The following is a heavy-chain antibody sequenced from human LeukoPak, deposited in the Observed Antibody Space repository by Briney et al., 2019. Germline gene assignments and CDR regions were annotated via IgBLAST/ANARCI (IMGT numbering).Heavy chain of an antibody. D-gene: IGHD1-7*01. CDR1: GFTFNTYE. CDR2: ISSSGSTI. Sequence: GGSLRLSCAASGFTFNTYEMNWVRQAPGKGLEWVSYISSSGSTIYYADYVKGRFTISRDNAKNSLYLRMNSLTAEDTAVYYCARGGWNYVFNYWGQGTLVTVSS. J-gene: IGHJ4*02. CDR3: ARGGWNYVFNY. V-gene: IGHV3-48*03.